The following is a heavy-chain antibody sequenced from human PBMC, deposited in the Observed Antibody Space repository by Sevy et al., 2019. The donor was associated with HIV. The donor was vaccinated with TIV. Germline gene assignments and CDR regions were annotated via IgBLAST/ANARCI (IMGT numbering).Heavy chain of an antibody. J-gene: IGHJ6*02. D-gene: IGHD3-3*01. CDR1: GYTFTGYY. V-gene: IGHV1-2*02. CDR3: ARTTVFGEDARSFYFGLDV. Sequence: ASVKVSCKASGYTFTGYYIHWVRQAPGHGFEWMGWINPHSGDTKYAQNFQGRVTMTRDTSIDTVYLEVDRLTLDDTAMYYCARTTVFGEDARSFYFGLDVWGQGTTVTVSS. CDR2: INPHSGDT.